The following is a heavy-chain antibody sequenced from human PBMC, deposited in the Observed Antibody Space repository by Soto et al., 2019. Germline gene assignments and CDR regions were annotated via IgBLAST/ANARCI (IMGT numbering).Heavy chain of an antibody. V-gene: IGHV3-23*01. CDR3: AKMALYGSGSHIDY. CDR2: ITGSGGTT. Sequence: PGGSLRLSCAASGFTFSSYAMSWVRQAPGKGLEWVSVITGSGGTTYYADSVQGRFTLSRDNSKDTLYLQVNTLRADDTALYYCAKMALYGSGSHIDYWGQGTLVTVSS. D-gene: IGHD3-10*01. J-gene: IGHJ4*02. CDR1: GFTFSSYA.